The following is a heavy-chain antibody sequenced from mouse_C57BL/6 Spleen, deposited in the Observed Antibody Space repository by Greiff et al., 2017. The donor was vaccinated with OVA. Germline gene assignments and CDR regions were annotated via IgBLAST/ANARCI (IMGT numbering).Heavy chain of an antibody. Sequence: VQLQQSGAELVRPGTSVKMSCKASGYTFTNYWIGWAKQRPGHGLEWIGDIYPGGGYTNYNEKFKGKATLTADKSYSTAYMQFSSLTSEDSDIYDRERSRYDYDRYYAMDDWGKGTSVTVSS. J-gene: IGHJ4*01. CDR3: ERSRYDYDRYYAMDD. D-gene: IGHD2-4*01. V-gene: IGHV1-63*01. CDR1: GYTFTNYW. CDR2: IYPGGGYT.